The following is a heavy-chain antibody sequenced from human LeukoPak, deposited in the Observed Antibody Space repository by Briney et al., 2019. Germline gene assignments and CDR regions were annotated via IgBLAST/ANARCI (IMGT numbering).Heavy chain of an antibody. CDR3: AGSSAWYARSF. Sequence: PSETLSLTCTVSGGSINSYYWSWIRQPPGKGLEWIGYIHNGGSPNYNPSLKSRAIISVDTSKNQFSLRLNSVTAADTAVYYCAGSSAWYARSFWGQGTLVTVSS. V-gene: IGHV4-59*01. J-gene: IGHJ4*02. D-gene: IGHD6-19*01. CDR1: GGSINSYY. CDR2: IHNGGSP.